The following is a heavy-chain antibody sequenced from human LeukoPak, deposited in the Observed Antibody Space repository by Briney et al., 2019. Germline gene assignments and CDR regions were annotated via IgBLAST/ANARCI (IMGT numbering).Heavy chain of an antibody. CDR1: GGTFSSYA. Sequence: AASVKVSCKASGGTFSSYAISWVRQAPGQGLEWMGGIIPIFGTANYAQKFQGRVTITADESTSTAYMELSSLRSEDTAVYYCAREDSGATSAYWGQGTLVTVSS. J-gene: IGHJ4*02. CDR2: IIPIFGTA. CDR3: AREDSGATSAY. D-gene: IGHD1-26*01. V-gene: IGHV1-69*13.